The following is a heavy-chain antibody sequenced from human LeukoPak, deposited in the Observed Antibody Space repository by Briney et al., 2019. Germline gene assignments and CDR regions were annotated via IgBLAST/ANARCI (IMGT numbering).Heavy chain of an antibody. Sequence: PSETLSLTCTVSGGSVSSGSYYWSWIRQPPGEGLEWIGYIYYSGSTNYNPSLKSRVTISVDTSKNQFSLKLRSVTAADTAVYYCARYCSSTSCCEHAFDTWGQGTMVTVSS. CDR3: ARYCSSTSCCEHAFDT. D-gene: IGHD2-2*01. V-gene: IGHV4-61*01. CDR1: GGSVSSGSYY. CDR2: IYYSGST. J-gene: IGHJ3*02.